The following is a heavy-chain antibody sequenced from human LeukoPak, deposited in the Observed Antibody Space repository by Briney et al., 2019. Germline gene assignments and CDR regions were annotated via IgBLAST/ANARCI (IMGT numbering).Heavy chain of an antibody. Sequence: GASVKVSCKASGYTFTGYYMHWVRQAPGQGPEWMGWINPNSGGTNYAQKFQGRVTMTRDTSISTAYMELSRLRSDDTAVYYCVRSSSCGYSYGSCFDYWGQGTLVTVSS. CDR3: VRSSSCGYSYGSCFDY. CDR2: INPNSGGT. D-gene: IGHD5-18*01. CDR1: GYTFTGYY. J-gene: IGHJ4*02. V-gene: IGHV1-2*02.